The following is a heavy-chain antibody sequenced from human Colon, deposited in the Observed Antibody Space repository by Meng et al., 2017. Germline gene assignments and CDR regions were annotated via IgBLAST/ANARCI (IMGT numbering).Heavy chain of an antibody. V-gene: IGHV7-4-1*02. CDR1: GYLFSYYA. D-gene: IGHD6-13*01. CDR2: SNTKTGNP. CDR3: AREGSDSWIDY. Sequence: QVQLVQSGSELKKPGASRKVTCKTSGYLFSYYAMNWVRQAPGRGLEWMGWSNTKTGNPTYAQAFTGRFVFSLDTSVSTAYLQINDLKADDTAVYYCAREGSDSWIDYWGQGTLVTVSS. J-gene: IGHJ4*02.